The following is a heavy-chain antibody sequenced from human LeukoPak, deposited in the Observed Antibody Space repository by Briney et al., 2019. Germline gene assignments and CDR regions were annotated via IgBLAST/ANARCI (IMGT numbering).Heavy chain of an antibody. Sequence: SETLSLTCTVSGGSISSYYWSWIRQPPGKGLEWIGYIYYSGSTNYNPSLKSRVAISVDTSKNQFSLKLSSVTAADTAVYYCARDRRIAAAGTYYYYDMDVWGQGTTVTVSS. D-gene: IGHD6-13*01. V-gene: IGHV4-59*01. J-gene: IGHJ6*02. CDR3: ARDRRIAAAGTYYYYDMDV. CDR1: GGSISSYY. CDR2: IYYSGST.